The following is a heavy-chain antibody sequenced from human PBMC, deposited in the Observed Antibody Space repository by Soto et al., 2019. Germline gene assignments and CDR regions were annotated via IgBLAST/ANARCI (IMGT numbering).Heavy chain of an antibody. CDR2: IIPIFGTA. D-gene: IGHD2-21*01. CDR3: AGVGGLFPFAGFAP. Sequence: QVQLVQSGAEVKKPGSSVKVSCKASGGTFSSYAISWVRQAPGQGLEWMGGIIPIFGTANYAQKFQGRVRFPATDPRGTAYRELGSLRSEDPALNSCAGVGGLFPFAGFAPWGQGTLVTV. J-gene: IGHJ5*02. CDR1: GGTFSSYA. V-gene: IGHV1-69*01.